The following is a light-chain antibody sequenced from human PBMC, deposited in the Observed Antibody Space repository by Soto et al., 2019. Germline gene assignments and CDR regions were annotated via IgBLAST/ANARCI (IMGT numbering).Light chain of an antibody. V-gene: IGKV3-11*01. Sequence: EVVLTQSPATLSLSPGEGATLSCRASQSVTKYLAWYQQKPGQALRLLMYDVSKRATGIPARFSGSGSGTDFTLTISSLEPEDFAVYYCHQRSNWPLTFGGGTKLEIK. J-gene: IGKJ4*01. CDR2: DVS. CDR1: QSVTKY. CDR3: HQRSNWPLT.